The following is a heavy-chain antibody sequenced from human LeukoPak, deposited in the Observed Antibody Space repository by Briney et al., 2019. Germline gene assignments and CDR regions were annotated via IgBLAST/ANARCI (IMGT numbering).Heavy chain of an antibody. J-gene: IGHJ6*03. Sequence: SVKVSCKASGGTFSSYAISWVRQAPGQGLEWMGGTIPIFGTANYAQKFQGRVTITTDESTSTAYMELSSLRSEDTAVYYCARGSIHYYYMDVWGKGTTVTVSS. CDR3: ARGSIHYYYMDV. CDR1: GGTFSSYA. CDR2: TIPIFGTA. V-gene: IGHV1-69*05.